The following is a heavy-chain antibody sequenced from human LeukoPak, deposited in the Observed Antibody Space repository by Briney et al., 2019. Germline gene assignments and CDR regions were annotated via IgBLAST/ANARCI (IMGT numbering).Heavy chain of an antibody. CDR2: IYYSGST. V-gene: IGHV4-39*01. D-gene: IGHD6-19*01. CDR3: ARQVVAVAGTGYFDY. CDR1: GGSIRSSSYY. J-gene: IGHJ4*02. Sequence: RLSETLSLTCTVSGGSIRSSSYYWGWIRQPPGKGLEWIGSIYYSGSTYYNASLKSRGTISVDTSKNQFSLKLNSVTAADTAVYFCARQVVAVAGTGYFDYWGQGTLVTVSS.